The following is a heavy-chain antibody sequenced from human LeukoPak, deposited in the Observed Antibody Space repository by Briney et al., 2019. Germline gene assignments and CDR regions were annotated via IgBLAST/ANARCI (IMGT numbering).Heavy chain of an antibody. Sequence: SETLSLTCSVSGFFVSSGYYWGWIRQPPGKGLEWIGSIYHRGTTNYNPSLKSRVTMSVDTSKNQFSLKLSSVTAADTAVYYCARDRYYYDSSGYLFDYWGQGTLVTVSS. V-gene: IGHV4-38-2*02. D-gene: IGHD3-22*01. CDR3: ARDRYYYDSSGYLFDY. J-gene: IGHJ4*02. CDR1: GFFVSSGYY. CDR2: IYHRGTT.